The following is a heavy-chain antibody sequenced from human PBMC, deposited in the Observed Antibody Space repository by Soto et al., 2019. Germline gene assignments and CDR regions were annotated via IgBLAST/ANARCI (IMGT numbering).Heavy chain of an antibody. J-gene: IGHJ4*02. D-gene: IGHD5-12*01. CDR2: IGSIDGSSNYI. Sequence: GGSLRLSCAASGFTLSTYSMNWVRQAPGKGLEWVSSIGSIDGSSNYIHYADSLKARFTISRDNAKNSVYLQMNSLRAEDTAVYYCASEGYNSLFDYWGQGTQVTVSS. CDR1: GFTLSTYS. CDR3: ASEGYNSLFDY. V-gene: IGHV3-21*01.